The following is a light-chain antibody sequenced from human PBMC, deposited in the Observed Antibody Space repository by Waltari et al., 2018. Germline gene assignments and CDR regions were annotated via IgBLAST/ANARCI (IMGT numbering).Light chain of an antibody. J-gene: IGKJ4*01. CDR1: QCITGSW. V-gene: IGKV3-20*01. CDR3: QQYDGSVVT. CDR2: GAS. Sequence: EIVLTQSPGTLSLSPGERVTLSCRASQCITGSWMTWYHQKPGQAPRLLIYGASTRAPGVPDRFSGSGSGTDFTLTISRLEPEDSAVYYCQQYDGSVVTFGGGTKVEIK.